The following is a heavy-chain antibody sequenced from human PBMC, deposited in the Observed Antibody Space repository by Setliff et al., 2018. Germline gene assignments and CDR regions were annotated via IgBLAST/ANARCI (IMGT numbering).Heavy chain of an antibody. J-gene: IGHJ6*02. D-gene: IGHD6-19*01. CDR2: IYPGDSDT. V-gene: IGHV5-51*01. Sequence: GESLKISCKGSGYSFTSYWIGWVRQMPGKGLEWMGIIYPGDSDTRYSPSFQGQVTISADKSISTAYLQWSSLKASDTAMYYCASHSSGWYRGGYGMDVWGQGTTVTVSS. CDR1: GYSFTSYW. CDR3: ASHSSGWYRGGYGMDV.